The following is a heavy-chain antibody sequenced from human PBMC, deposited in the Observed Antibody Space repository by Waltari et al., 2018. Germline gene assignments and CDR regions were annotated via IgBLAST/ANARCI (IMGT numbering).Heavy chain of an antibody. CDR1: GFTFSSYS. J-gene: IGHJ4*02. CDR3: ARSNYGSGSLDY. D-gene: IGHD3-10*01. Sequence: EVQLVESGGGLVKPGGSLRLSCAASGFTFSSYSMNWVRQAPGKGLEWVSSISSSSSYIYDADSVKCRFTISTDNAKNSLYLQMNSLRAEDTAVYYCARSNYGSGSLDYWGQGTLVTVSS. V-gene: IGHV3-21*03. CDR2: ISSSSSYI.